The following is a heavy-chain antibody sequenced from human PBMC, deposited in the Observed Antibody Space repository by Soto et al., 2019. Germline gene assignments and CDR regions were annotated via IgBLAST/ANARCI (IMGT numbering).Heavy chain of an antibody. V-gene: IGHV3-15*07. J-gene: IGHJ4*02. D-gene: IGHD6-13*01. CDR2: IKSKTDGGTT. CDR1: GFTFSNAW. CDR3: SNPGLAAGTGAY. Sequence: EVQLVESGGGLVKPGGSLRLSCAASGFTFSNAWMNWVRQAPGKGLEWVGRIKSKTDGGTTDYAAPVKGRFTISRDDSKNTLYLQMNSLKTEDTAVYYCSNPGLAAGTGAYWGQGTLVTVSS.